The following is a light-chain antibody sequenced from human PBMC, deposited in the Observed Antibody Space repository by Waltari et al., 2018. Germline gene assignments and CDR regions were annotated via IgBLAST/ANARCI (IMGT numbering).Light chain of an antibody. CDR2: DVS. V-gene: IGLV2-14*03. CDR3: QSAHSGSTHLL. J-gene: IGLJ2*01. Sequence: QSVLTQPASVSGSPGQTITISCTGTSSDGGDYYYVSWYQQHPGTAPKVLIYDVSKRPSGVSNRFSGSKSGNTAFLTISGLQPEDEADYYCQSAHSGSTHLLFGGGTKLTVL. CDR1: SSDGGDYYY.